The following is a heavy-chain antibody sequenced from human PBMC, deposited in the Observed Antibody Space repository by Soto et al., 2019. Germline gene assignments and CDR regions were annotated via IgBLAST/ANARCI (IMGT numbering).Heavy chain of an antibody. CDR1: GGSFSGYY. V-gene: IGHV4-34*01. Sequence: SETLSLTCAVYGGSFSGYYWSWIRQPPGKGLEWIGEINHSGSTNYNPSLKSRVTISVGTSKNQFSLKLSSVTAEDTAVYYCARDYWAQVDHWGQGTLVTVSS. D-gene: IGHD2-8*02. CDR3: ARDYWAQVDH. J-gene: IGHJ4*02. CDR2: INHSGST.